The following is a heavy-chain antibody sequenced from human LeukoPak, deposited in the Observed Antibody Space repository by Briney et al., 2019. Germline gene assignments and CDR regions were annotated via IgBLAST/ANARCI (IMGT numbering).Heavy chain of an antibody. Sequence: PGGSLRLSCAASGFTVSSNYMSWVRKAPGKGLEWVSVIYSGGSTYYADSLKGRFTISRHNSKNTLYLQMNSLRAEDTAVYYCARDRGYCTNGVCSHAFDYWGQGTLVTVSS. V-gene: IGHV3-53*04. CDR3: ARDRGYCTNGVCSHAFDY. CDR1: GFTVSSNY. J-gene: IGHJ4*02. D-gene: IGHD2-8*01. CDR2: IYSGGST.